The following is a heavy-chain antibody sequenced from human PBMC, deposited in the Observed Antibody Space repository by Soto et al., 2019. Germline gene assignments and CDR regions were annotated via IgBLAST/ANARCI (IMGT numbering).Heavy chain of an antibody. Sequence: GGSLRLSCAASGFTFTTYAMHWVRQAPGKGPEWVAVILSDGRKTYYAESVKGRFTLSRDNSKNSVYLQMNSLRADDTAAYYCVRTIAVLGTDAFDFWGQGTLVTV. D-gene: IGHD6-19*01. CDR1: GFTFTTYA. J-gene: IGHJ3*01. CDR3: VRTIAVLGTDAFDF. V-gene: IGHV3-30*04. CDR2: ILSDGRKT.